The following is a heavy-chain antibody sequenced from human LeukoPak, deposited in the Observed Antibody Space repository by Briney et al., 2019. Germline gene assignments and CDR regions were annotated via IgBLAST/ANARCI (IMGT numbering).Heavy chain of an antibody. D-gene: IGHD5-12*01. Sequence: PGGSLRLSCTVLGVTLSDYELNWVRQAPGKGPEWVSYMNRRGDRIDHADSVKGRFTMSRDIATKSVFLQMTGLRVDDTAAYYCATRIPYTGYNNWGQGTLVTVSS. J-gene: IGHJ4*02. CDR2: MNRRGDRI. CDR3: ATRIPYTGYNN. CDR1: GVTLSDYE. V-gene: IGHV3-48*03.